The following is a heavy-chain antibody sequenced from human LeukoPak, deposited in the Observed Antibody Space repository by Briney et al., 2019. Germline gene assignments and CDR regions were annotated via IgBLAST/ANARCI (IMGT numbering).Heavy chain of an antibody. V-gene: IGHV4-39*07. D-gene: IGHD6-6*01. CDR1: GGSISSSSYY. CDR2: VSLTGST. Sequence: SETLSLACTVSGGSISSSSYYWSWIRQPPGKGLEWIGEVSLTGSTNYNPSLKSRVTMSLDTSKSQFSLRLTSVTAADTALYYCAREYTTTSTAFDIWGQGTMVTVS. J-gene: IGHJ3*02. CDR3: AREYTTTSTAFDI.